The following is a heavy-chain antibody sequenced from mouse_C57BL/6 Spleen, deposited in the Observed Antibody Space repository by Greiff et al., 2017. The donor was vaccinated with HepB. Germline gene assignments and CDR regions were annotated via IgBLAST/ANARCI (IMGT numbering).Heavy chain of an antibody. CDR1: GYTFTSYT. J-gene: IGHJ3*01. Sequence: QVQLQQSGAELARPGASVKMSCKASGYTFTSYTMHWVKQRPGQGLEWIGYINPSSGYTKYNQKFKDKATLTADKSSSTAYMQLSSLTSEDSAVYYCAREEDYDETWFAYGGQGTLVTVSA. CDR3: AREEDYDETWFAY. CDR2: INPSSGYT. V-gene: IGHV1-4*01. D-gene: IGHD2-4*01.